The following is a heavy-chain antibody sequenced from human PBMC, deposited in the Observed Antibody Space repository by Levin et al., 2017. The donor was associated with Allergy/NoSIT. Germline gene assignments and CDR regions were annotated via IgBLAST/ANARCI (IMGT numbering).Heavy chain of an antibody. D-gene: IGHD3-10*01. CDR1: GFTFSGSA. CDR2: IRSKANSYAT. J-gene: IGHJ4*02. V-gene: IGHV3-73*01. CDR3: TRREGYYYGSGSYYNRDY. Sequence: GGSLRLSCAASGFTFSGSAMHWVRQASGKGLEWVGRIRSKANSYATAYAASVKGRFTISRDDSKNTAYLQMNSLKTEDTAVYYCTRREGYYYGSGSYYNRDYWGQGTLVTVSS.